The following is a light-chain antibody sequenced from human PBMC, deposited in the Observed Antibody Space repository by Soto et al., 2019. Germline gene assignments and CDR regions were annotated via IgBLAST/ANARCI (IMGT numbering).Light chain of an antibody. CDR1: TSNIGKNF. V-gene: IGLV1-51*01. CDR2: DNN. Sequence: QSVLTQPPSVSAAPGQKVSISCSGSTSNIGKNFVSWYQQLPGTAPKLLIYDNNKRPLEIPDRFSGSKSGTSGTLDITGLQTGDEADYYCGSWDTSLSAGVFGSRTKVTVL. CDR3: GSWDTSLSAGV. J-gene: IGLJ1*01.